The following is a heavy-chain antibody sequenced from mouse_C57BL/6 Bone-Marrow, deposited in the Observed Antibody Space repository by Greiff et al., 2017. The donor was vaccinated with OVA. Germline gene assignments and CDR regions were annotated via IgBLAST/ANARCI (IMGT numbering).Heavy chain of an antibody. CDR3: ASSGLWSYWYFDV. J-gene: IGHJ1*03. D-gene: IGHD1-1*02. V-gene: IGHV1-76*01. CDR2: IYPGSGNT. CDR1: GYTFTDYY. Sequence: QVQLQQSGAELVRPGASVKLSCKASGYTFTDYYINWVKQRPGQGLEWIARIYPGSGNTYYNEKFKGKATLTAEKSSSTAYMQLSRLTSEDSAVYCCASSGLWSYWYFDVWGTGTTVTVSS.